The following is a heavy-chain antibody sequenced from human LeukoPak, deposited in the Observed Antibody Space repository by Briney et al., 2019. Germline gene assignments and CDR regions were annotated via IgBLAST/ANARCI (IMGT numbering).Heavy chain of an antibody. CDR1: GFTFTTYW. V-gene: IGHV3-7*01. J-gene: IGHJ4*02. CDR2: IKEDGTEK. CDR3: SRSRSVDFDY. Sequence: PGGSLRLSCAASGFTFTTYWMSWVRQAPGKGLEWVAKIKEDGTEKYYVDSVKGRFTIPRDNAKNSLYLQMNSLRAEDTAMYYCSRSRSVDFDYWGQGTLVTVSS.